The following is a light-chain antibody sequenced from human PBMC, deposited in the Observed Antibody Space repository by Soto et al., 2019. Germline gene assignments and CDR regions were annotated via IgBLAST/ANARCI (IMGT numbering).Light chain of an antibody. CDR3: QQFGVSPT. Sequence: EVVLTQSPATLSLSPGERATLSCRASQSVSTDIAWYQQKPGQAPRLLIYDTSNRATGIPARFSGSGSGTDFTLTISKLEPEDFAVYYCQQFGVSPTFGGGTKVDIK. CDR2: DTS. CDR1: QSVSTD. V-gene: IGKV3-11*01. J-gene: IGKJ4*01.